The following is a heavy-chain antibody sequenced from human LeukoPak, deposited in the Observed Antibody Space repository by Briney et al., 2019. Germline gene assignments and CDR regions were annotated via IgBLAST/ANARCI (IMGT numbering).Heavy chain of an antibody. CDR1: GGSISSGGYS. J-gene: IGHJ6*02. D-gene: IGHD3-3*01. CDR2: IYHSGST. V-gene: IGHV4-30-2*01. Sequence: PSETLSLTCAVSGGSISSGGYSWSWIRQPPGKGLEWIGYIYHSGSTYYNPSLKSRVTISVDRPKNQFSLKLSSVTAADTAVYYCARGDDFDYGVDVWGQGTTVTVSS. CDR3: ARGDDFDYGVDV.